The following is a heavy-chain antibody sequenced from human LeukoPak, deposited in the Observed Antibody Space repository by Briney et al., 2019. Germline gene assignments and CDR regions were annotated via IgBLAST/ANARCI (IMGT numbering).Heavy chain of an antibody. CDR1: GGSISSYY. Sequence: SETLSLTCTVSGGSISSYYWSWVRQPPGEGLDWIGYIDYTGSTNYNPSLKSRVTISMDTSKNHFSLKLTSVTAADTAVYYCARWGYSSGWYYFDYWGQGTLVTVSS. CDR2: IDYTGST. V-gene: IGHV4-59*01. CDR3: ARWGYSSGWYYFDY. J-gene: IGHJ4*02. D-gene: IGHD6-19*01.